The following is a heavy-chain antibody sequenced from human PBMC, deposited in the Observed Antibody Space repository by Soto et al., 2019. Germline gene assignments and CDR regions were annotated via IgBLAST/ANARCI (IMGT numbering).Heavy chain of an antibody. Sequence: ASVKVSCKASGYTFTSYGISWVRQAPGQGLEWMGWISAYNGNTNYAQKLQGRVTMTTDTSTSTAYMELRSLRSDDTAVYYCARGTEDRDPITSYYDILAFGYWGQGTLVTVSS. V-gene: IGHV1-18*01. CDR1: GYTFTSYG. CDR3: ARGTEDRDPITSYYDILAFGY. CDR2: ISAYNGNT. J-gene: IGHJ4*02. D-gene: IGHD3-9*01.